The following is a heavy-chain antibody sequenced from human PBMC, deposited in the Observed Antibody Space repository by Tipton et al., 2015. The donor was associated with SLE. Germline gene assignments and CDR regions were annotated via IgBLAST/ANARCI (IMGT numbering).Heavy chain of an antibody. CDR3: AGRRLIIFGHGMDV. CDR2: ISGGSDIT. J-gene: IGHJ6*02. Sequence: SLRLSCAASGFTFSSYSMTWVRQAPGKALEWVSIISGGSDITNYADSVKGRFTISRDNSKNTLYLQMNSLSAEDTAIYYCAGRRLIIFGHGMDVWGQGTTVTVSS. D-gene: IGHD3-3*01. CDR1: GFTFSSYS. V-gene: IGHV3-23*01.